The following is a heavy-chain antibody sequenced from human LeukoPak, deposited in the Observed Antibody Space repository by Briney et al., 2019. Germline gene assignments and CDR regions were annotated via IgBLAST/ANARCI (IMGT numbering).Heavy chain of an antibody. CDR3: ATNYGGNTLDY. V-gene: IGHV4-4*02. Sequence: PSETLSLTCAVSGGSISSSNWWSWVRQPPGKGLEWIGEIYHSGSTNYNPSLKSRVTISVDKPKNQFSLELSSVTAADTAVYYCATNYGGNTLDYWGQGILVTVSS. D-gene: IGHD4-23*01. CDR2: IYHSGST. J-gene: IGHJ4*02. CDR1: GGSISSSNW.